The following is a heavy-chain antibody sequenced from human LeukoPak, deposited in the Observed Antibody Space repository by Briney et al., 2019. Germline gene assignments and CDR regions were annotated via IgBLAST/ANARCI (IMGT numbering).Heavy chain of an antibody. CDR1: GFTFSSYA. D-gene: IGHD4-17*01. V-gene: IGHV3-23*01. CDR3: ATKHTVLFDY. CDR2: ISGSGTTT. Sequence: GGSLRLSCAASGFTFSSYAMSWVRQAPGKGLEWISAISGSGTTTYYADSVKGRFTISRDNSKNTLYLQMNGLRAEDTAVNYCATKHTVLFDYWGQGTLVTVSS. J-gene: IGHJ4*02.